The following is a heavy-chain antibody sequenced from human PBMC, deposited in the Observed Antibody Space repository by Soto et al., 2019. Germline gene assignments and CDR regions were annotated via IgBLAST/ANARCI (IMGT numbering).Heavy chain of an antibody. CDR2: IKSKSDGATT. CDR3: TTVRAYSTACLVC. J-gene: IGHJ4*02. CDR1: GLSFTNAW. Sequence: EVQLVESGGGLVKPGGSLRLSCAASGLSFTNAWSWVRQAPGKGLEWVGLIKSKSDGATTDYAAPVKGRFTISSADSTSLLSLQTNSWKGDDTAVYYCTTVRAYSTACLVCWGQGTLVTVSS. D-gene: IGHD2-21*01. V-gene: IGHV3-15*01.